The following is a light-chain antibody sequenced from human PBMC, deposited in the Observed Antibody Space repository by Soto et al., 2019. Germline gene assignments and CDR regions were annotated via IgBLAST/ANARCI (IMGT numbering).Light chain of an antibody. CDR3: SSYTSSNTVV. V-gene: IGLV2-14*03. CDR2: DVS. Sequence: QSALTQPASVSGSPGQSITISCTGTSSDVGGYKYVSWYQHHPGKAPKLMIYDVSYRPSGVSDRFSGSKSGNTASLTISGPQAEDEADYFCSSYTSSNTVVFGGGTKLTVL. CDR1: SSDVGGYKY. J-gene: IGLJ2*01.